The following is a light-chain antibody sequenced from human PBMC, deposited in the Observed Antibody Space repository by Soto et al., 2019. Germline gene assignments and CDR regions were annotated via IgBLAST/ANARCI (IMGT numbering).Light chain of an antibody. CDR2: DVS. V-gene: IGLV2-14*01. CDR3: SSYTSSSTLDV. CDR1: SSDVGAYNY. J-gene: IGLJ1*01. Sequence: QSALTQPASVSGSPGQSITISCTGTSSDVGAYNYVSWYQQHPGKAPKLMIYDVSNRPSGVSNRFSGSKSGNTASLTISGLQAEDEADYYCSSYTSSSTLDVFGTGNKVTVL.